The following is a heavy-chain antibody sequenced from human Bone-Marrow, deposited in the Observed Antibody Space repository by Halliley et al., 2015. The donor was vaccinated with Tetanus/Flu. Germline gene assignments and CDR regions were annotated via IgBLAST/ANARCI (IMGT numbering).Heavy chain of an antibody. V-gene: IGHV3-33*01. J-gene: IGHJ4*02. CDR2: IGYDGDNK. Sequence: EWGAVIGYDGDNKDYADLVKGRFTISRDNSKNTLYLQMNSLRAEDTAVYYCTRGPQYFWRITWGQGTLVTVSS. CDR3: TRGPQYFWRIT. D-gene: IGHD3-3*01.